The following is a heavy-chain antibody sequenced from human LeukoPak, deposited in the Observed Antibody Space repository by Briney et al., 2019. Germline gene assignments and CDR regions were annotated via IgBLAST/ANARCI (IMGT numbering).Heavy chain of an antibody. CDR2: ISGSGGST. CDR3: AKGGSYGDYGRTPYDAFAI. V-gene: IGHV3-23*01. Sequence: GGSLRLSCAASGFTFSSYAMSWIRQAPGKGLEWVSAISGSGGSTYYADSVKGRFTISRDNSKNTLYLQMNSLRAEDTAVYYCAKGGSYGDYGRTPYDAFAIWGQRTMVSVSS. D-gene: IGHD4-17*01. CDR1: GFTFSSYA. J-gene: IGHJ3*02.